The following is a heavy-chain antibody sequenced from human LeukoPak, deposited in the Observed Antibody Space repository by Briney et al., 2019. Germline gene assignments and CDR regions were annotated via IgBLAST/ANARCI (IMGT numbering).Heavy chain of an antibody. Sequence: PGGSLRLSCAASGFTFSSYGMHWVRQAPGKGLEWVAVISYDGSNKYYADSVKGRFTISRDNSKNTLYLQMNSLRAEDTAVYYCAKDRGSYVDYWGQGTLVTVSS. CDR3: AKDRGSYVDY. CDR2: ISYDGSNK. CDR1: GFTFSSYG. V-gene: IGHV3-30*18. J-gene: IGHJ4*02. D-gene: IGHD1-26*01.